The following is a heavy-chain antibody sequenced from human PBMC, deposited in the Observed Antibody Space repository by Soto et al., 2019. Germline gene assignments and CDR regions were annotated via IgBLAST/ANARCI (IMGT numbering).Heavy chain of an antibody. CDR3: AXXGGSRSSGYYIGH. CDR2: TLYYGRNK. CDR1: GYVFNHYG. D-gene: IGHD3-10*01. Sequence: QVQLVESGGGVVQPGRSLRLSCAASGYVFNHYGLXXXXXXXSKGVEWLTLTLYYGRNKKYADSVKGRFTISRDDXXXXXXXXXXXXXXXXXXVYYCAXXGGSRSSGYYIGHWGQGTLVTVSS. J-gene: IGHJ4*02. V-gene: IGHV3-33*01.